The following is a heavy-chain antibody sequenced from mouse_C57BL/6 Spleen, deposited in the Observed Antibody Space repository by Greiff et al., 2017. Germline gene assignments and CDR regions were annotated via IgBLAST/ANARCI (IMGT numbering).Heavy chain of an antibody. J-gene: IGHJ4*01. V-gene: IGHV5-17*01. CDR3: ARPVVAYYYAMDY. Sequence: EVQLQESGGGLVKPGGSLKLSCAASGFTFSDYGMHWVRQAPEQGLEWVAYISSGSSTINYADTVKGRFTISRDNAKNTLFLQMTSLRSEDTAMYYCARPVVAYYYAMDYWGQGTSVTVSS. CDR1: GFTFSDYG. CDR2: ISSGSSTI. D-gene: IGHD1-1*01.